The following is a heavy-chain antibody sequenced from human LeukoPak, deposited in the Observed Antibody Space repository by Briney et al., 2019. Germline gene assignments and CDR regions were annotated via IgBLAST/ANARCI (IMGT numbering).Heavy chain of an antibody. V-gene: IGHV3-23*01. CDR2: ISVSGGST. D-gene: IGHD2-15*01. J-gene: IGHJ4*02. CDR3: APYCSGGSCYRY. CDR1: GLTFSSYA. Sequence: GGSLRLSCVASGLTFSSYAMSWVRQAPGKGLEWVSTISVSGGSTHYADSVKGRSTISRDNSKNTLYLQMNSLRAEDTAVYYCAPYCSGGSCYRYWGQGTLVTVSS.